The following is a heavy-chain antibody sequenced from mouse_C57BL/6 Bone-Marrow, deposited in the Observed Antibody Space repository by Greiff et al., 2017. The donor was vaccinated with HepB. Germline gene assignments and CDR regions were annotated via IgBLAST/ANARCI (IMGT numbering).Heavy chain of an antibody. D-gene: IGHD2-3*01. Sequence: EVKLMESGGGLVQPGGSLSLSCAASGFTFTDYYMSWVRQPPGKALEWLGFIRNKANGYTTEYSASVKGRFTISRDNSQSILYLQMNALGAEDSATYYCACDGYYFDYWGQGTTLTVSS. V-gene: IGHV7-3*01. CDR1: GFTFTDYY. CDR2: IRNKANGYTT. J-gene: IGHJ2*01. CDR3: ACDGYYFDY.